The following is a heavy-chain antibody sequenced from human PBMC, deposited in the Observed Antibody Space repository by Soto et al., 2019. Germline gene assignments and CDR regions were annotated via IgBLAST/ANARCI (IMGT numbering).Heavy chain of an antibody. CDR1: GFTVTYNY. D-gene: IGHD4-17*01. V-gene: IGHV3-66*01. CDR2: IYSGGST. Sequence: GGSLRLSCAASGFTVTYNYMSWVRQAPGKGLEWVSVIYSGGSTYYADSVKDRFTISRDNSKNTLYLQMNSLRAEDTAVYYCARAAHYGDYADIWGQGTMVTVS. CDR3: ARAAHYGDYADI. J-gene: IGHJ3*02.